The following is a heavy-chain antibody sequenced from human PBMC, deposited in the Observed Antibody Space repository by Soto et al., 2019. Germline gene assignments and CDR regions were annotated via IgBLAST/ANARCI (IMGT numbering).Heavy chain of an antibody. CDR2: IIPILGIA. V-gene: IGHV1-69*04. CDR3: ARDGYCSGGSCYSGGAFDI. Sequence: SVKVSCKASGGTFSSYTISWVRQAPGQGLEWMGRIIPILGIANYAQKFQGRVTITADKSTSTAYMELSSLRSEDTAVYYCARDGYCSGGSCYSGGAFDIWGQGTMVTVSS. D-gene: IGHD2-15*01. J-gene: IGHJ3*02. CDR1: GGTFSSYT.